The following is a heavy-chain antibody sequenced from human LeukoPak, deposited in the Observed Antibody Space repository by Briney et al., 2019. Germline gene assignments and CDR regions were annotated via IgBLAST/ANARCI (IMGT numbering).Heavy chain of an antibody. V-gene: IGHV3-30*04. Sequence: GRSLRLSCAASGFTFSSYAMHWVRQAPGKGLEWVAVISYDGSNKYYADSVKGRFTISRDNSKNTLYLQMNSLRAEDTAVYYCARDGCGGDCYWGFDYWSQGTLVTVSS. J-gene: IGHJ4*02. CDR2: ISYDGSNK. CDR1: GFTFSSYA. D-gene: IGHD2-21*02. CDR3: ARDGCGGDCYWGFDY.